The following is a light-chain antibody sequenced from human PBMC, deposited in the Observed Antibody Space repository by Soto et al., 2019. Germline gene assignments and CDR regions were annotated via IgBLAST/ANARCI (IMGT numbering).Light chain of an antibody. V-gene: IGKV4-1*01. Sequence: DIVMTQSPDSLAVSLGERATINCKSSQSVLYSSNNKNYLAWYQQKPGQPPKLLLHSASTRESGVPGRFSGSGAGTDFTLTISSLQAEDVAVYYCQQYYGTPPMFVQGTKVEIK. CDR1: QSVLYSSNNKNY. CDR3: QQYYGTPPM. J-gene: IGKJ1*01. CDR2: SAS.